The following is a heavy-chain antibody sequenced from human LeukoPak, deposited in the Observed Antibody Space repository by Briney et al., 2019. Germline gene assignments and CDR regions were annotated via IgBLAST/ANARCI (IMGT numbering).Heavy chain of an antibody. CDR2: ISSSSSYI. CDR1: GFTFSSYS. D-gene: IGHD2-15*01. J-gene: IGHJ4*02. V-gene: IGHV3-21*01. Sequence: GGSLRLSCAASGFTFSSYSMNWVRQAPGKGLEWASSISSSSSYIYYADSVKGRFTIPRDNAKNSLYLQMNSLRAEDTAVYYCASGGAANPPVYWGQGTLVTVSS. CDR3: ASGGAANPPVY.